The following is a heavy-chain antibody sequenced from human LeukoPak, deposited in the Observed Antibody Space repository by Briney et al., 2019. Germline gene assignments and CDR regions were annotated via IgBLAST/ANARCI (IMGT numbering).Heavy chain of an antibody. CDR1: GFTFSTYG. CDR2: ISYDGSNK. V-gene: IGHV3-30*03. J-gene: IGHJ4*02. CDR3: ARRAGDYSHPYDY. D-gene: IGHD3-22*01. Sequence: HPGRSLRLSCVASGFTFSTYGLHWVRQAPGKGLEWVAFISYDGSNKYYEDSVKGRFTISRDNSKNTLYLHMNSLRAEDTAMYYCARRAGDYSHPYDYWGQGTLVTVSS.